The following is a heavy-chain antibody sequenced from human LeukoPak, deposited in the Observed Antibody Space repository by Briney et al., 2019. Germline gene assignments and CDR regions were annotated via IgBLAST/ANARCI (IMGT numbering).Heavy chain of an antibody. CDR2: IIPIFGTA. CDR1: GGTFSSYA. Sequence: ASVKVSCKASGGTFSSYAISWVRQAPGQGLEWMGGIIPIFGTANYAQKFQGRVTITTDESTSTAYMELSSLRSEDTAVYYCARGTSQRKTTAYDIWGQGTMVTVSS. CDR3: ARGTSQRKTTAYDI. V-gene: IGHV1-69*05. D-gene: IGHD4-11*01. J-gene: IGHJ3*02.